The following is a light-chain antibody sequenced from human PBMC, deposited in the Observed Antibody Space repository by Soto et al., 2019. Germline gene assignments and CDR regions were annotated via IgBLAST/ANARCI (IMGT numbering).Light chain of an antibody. CDR1: SSDVGGYNY. V-gene: IGLV2-8*01. Sequence: QSVLTQPPSASGSPGQSVTISCTGTSSDVGGYNYVSWYQQHPGKAPKLMIYEVSKWPSGVPDRFSGSKSGNTASLTVSGLQAEDEADYYCSSYAGSNNYVFGTGTKVTV. CDR3: SSYAGSNNYV. J-gene: IGLJ1*01. CDR2: EVS.